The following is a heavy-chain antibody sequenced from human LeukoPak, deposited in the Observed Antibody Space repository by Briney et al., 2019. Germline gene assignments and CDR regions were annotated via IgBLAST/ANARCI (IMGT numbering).Heavy chain of an antibody. Sequence: PSETLSLTCIVSGGSVSSGSYYWSWIRQPPGKGLEWIGYIYYSGSTNYNPSLKSRVTISVDTSKNQFSLKLSSVTAADTAVYYCARLDYDYYYGMDVWGQGTTVTVSS. CDR3: ARLDYDYYYGMDV. J-gene: IGHJ6*02. CDR1: GGSVSSGSYY. CDR2: IYYSGST. V-gene: IGHV4-61*01.